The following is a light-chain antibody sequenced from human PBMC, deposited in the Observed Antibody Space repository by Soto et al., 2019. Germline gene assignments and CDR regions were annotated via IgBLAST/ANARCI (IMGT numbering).Light chain of an antibody. CDR1: QSINGY. V-gene: IGKV1-39*01. CDR3: QQSSIRPPT. J-gene: IGKJ1*01. Sequence: DIQMTQSPSSLSASIGDSVTITCRASQSINGYLNWYQQKPGGAPKFLIYASSTLQSGVPSRFSGSGYGTDFTLTINNLQPEDFATYYCQQSSIRPPTFGQGTKVEVK. CDR2: ASS.